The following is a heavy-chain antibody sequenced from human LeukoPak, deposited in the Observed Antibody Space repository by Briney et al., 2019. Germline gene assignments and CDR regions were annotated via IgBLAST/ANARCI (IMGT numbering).Heavy chain of an antibody. Sequence: PGGSRRLSCAASGFTFSSYSMNWVRQAPGEGLEWVSSIISSSSYIYYANSVKGRFTIYRDNAKTALYLQMNSLRAEDTAVYYCARVTAYYYDRSGYFDQWGQGTLVTVSS. CDR3: ARVTAYYYDRSGYFDQ. D-gene: IGHD3-22*01. J-gene: IGHJ4*02. CDR1: GFTFSSYS. V-gene: IGHV3-21*01. CDR2: IISSSSYI.